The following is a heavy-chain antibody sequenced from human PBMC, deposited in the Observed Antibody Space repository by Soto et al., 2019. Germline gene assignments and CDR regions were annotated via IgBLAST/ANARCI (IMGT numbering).Heavy chain of an antibody. CDR1: GGSFSGYY. CDR3: ARAXRGYXSGGSCYSGLHGMDV. V-gene: IGHV4-34*01. J-gene: IGHJ6*02. D-gene: IGHD2-15*01. Sequence: ETLSLTCAVYGGSFSGYYWSWIRQPPGKGLEWIGEINHSGSTNYNPSLKSRVNISVDTSKNQFSLKLSSVTAADTAVYYCARAXRGYXSGGSCYSGLHGMDVWGQGTTVTVSS. CDR2: INHSGST.